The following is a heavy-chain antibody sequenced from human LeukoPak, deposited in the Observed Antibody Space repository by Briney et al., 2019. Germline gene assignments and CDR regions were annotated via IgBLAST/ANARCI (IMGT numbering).Heavy chain of an antibody. Sequence: SGGSLRLSCAASGFTFRNYGMNWVRQGPGEGLEWVSYISSSSSNIAYADSVKGRFTISRDNVRNSLYLQINSLRVEDTSVYYCARGGAARPDYWGQGTLVTVSS. D-gene: IGHD6-6*01. CDR1: GFTFRNYG. V-gene: IGHV3-48*04. CDR3: ARGGAARPDY. CDR2: ISSSSSNI. J-gene: IGHJ4*02.